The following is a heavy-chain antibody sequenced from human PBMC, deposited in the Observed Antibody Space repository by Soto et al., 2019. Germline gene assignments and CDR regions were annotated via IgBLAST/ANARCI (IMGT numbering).Heavy chain of an antibody. CDR2: IIPMLGIT. V-gene: IGHV1-69*02. J-gene: IGHJ3*01. CDR1: GGTFSSNT. Sequence: QVQLVQSGAEVKKPGSSVKVSCKASGGTFSSNTVSWVRQAPGKGLEWMGRIIPMLGITTYTQMFQGRVIISADKSTSTAYLFLGSLTYEDTAVYYCTIATPVDAFELWGQGTRVTVSS. CDR3: TIATPVDAFEL.